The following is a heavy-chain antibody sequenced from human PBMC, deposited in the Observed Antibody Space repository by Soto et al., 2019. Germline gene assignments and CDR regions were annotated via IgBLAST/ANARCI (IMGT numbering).Heavy chain of an antibody. CDR3: ARKAWYNWFDS. V-gene: IGHV4-59*01. CDR2: IYYSGST. D-gene: IGHD2-8*02. J-gene: IGHJ5*01. Sequence: PSETLSLTCTVSGGSISSNYWNWIRQPPGKGLERVGYIYYSGSTNYNHSLKSRVTISVDTSKIQFSLKLSSVTAADTAVYYCARKAWYNWFDSWGQGTLVTVSS. CDR1: GGSISSNY.